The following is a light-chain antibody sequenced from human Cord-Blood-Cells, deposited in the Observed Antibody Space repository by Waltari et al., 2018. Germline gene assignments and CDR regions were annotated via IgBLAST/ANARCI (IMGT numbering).Light chain of an antibody. J-gene: IGKJ2*01. Sequence: EIVLTPSPVTLSLSPGDRATLSCRASQSVSSSYLAWYQQKPGQAPRLLIYGASSRATGIPDRFSGSGSGTDFTLTISRLEPEDFAVYYCQQYGSSMYTFGQGTKLEIK. CDR2: GAS. CDR3: QQYGSSMYT. V-gene: IGKV3-20*01. CDR1: QSVSSSY.